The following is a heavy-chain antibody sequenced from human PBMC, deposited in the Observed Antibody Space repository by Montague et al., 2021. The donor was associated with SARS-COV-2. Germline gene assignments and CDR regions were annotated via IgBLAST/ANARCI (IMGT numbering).Heavy chain of an antibody. J-gene: IGHJ4*02. CDR1: GFSLSTSGVG. Sequence: PALVKPTQTLTLTCTFSGFSLSTSGVGVAWIRQPPGKALEWLALIFWNDDKRYNSSLKNRLTVTKDTSKNQVVLTMTNMDPVDTATYYCARSYGTTVVTRAFDYWGQGTLVTVSS. V-gene: IGHV2-5*01. CDR2: IFWNDDK. CDR3: ARSYGTTVVTRAFDY. D-gene: IGHD4-23*01.